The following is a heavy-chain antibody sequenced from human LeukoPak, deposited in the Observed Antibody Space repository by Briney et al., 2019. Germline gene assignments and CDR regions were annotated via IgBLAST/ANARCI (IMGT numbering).Heavy chain of an antibody. CDR2: ISGSGGST. V-gene: IGHV3-23*01. D-gene: IGHD1-26*01. Sequence: GGSLRLSCAASGFTFSSYAMSWVRQAPGKGLEWVSAISGSGGSTYYADSVKGRFTISRDNSKNTLCLQMNSLRAEDTAVYYCAKEPRPNIVGATTFDPWGQGTLVTVSS. CDR1: GFTFSSYA. J-gene: IGHJ5*02. CDR3: AKEPRPNIVGATTFDP.